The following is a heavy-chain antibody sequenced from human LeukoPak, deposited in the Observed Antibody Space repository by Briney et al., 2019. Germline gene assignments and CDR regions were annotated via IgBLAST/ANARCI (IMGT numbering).Heavy chain of an antibody. D-gene: IGHD6-6*01. J-gene: IGHJ5*02. CDR1: GFTFSSYA. V-gene: IGHV3-30-3*01. CDR2: ISYDGSNK. CDR3: ARAAYSSSSARWFDP. Sequence: GRSLRLSCAASGFTFSSYAMHWVRQAPGKGLEWVAVISYDGSNKYYADSVKGRFTISRDNSKNTLYLQMNSLRAEDTAVYYCARAAYSSSSARWFDPWGQGTPVTVSS.